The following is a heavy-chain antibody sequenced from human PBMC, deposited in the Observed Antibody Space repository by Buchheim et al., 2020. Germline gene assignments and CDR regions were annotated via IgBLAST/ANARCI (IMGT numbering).Heavy chain of an antibody. D-gene: IGHD6-6*01. CDR3: AKVAGYSSSTSYYYYGMDV. Sequence: QVQLVESGGGVVQPGRSLRLSCAASGFTFSSYGMHWVRQAPGKGLEWVAVISYDGSNKYYADSVKGRFTISRDNSKNTMFLQMNSLRAEDTAVYYCAKVAGYSSSTSYYYYGMDVWGQGTT. V-gene: IGHV3-30*18. CDR2: ISYDGSNK. J-gene: IGHJ6*02. CDR1: GFTFSSYG.